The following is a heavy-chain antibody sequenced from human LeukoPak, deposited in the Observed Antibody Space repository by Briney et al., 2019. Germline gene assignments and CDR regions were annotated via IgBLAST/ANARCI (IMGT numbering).Heavy chain of an antibody. CDR3: ARGPNYGSRSDYFDY. Sequence: GGSLRLSCAASGFTFSNYWMNWVRQTPGKRLEWVANMKQEGSEKYCVDCVKGRFTISRDNAKNSLYLQMNSLRAEDTAVYYCARGPNYGSRSDYFDYWGQGTLVTVSS. V-gene: IGHV3-7*03. CDR1: GFTFSNYW. CDR2: MKQEGSEK. J-gene: IGHJ4*02. D-gene: IGHD3-10*01.